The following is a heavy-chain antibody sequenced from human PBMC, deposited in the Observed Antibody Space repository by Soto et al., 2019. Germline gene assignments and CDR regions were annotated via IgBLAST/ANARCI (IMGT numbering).Heavy chain of an antibody. CDR1: GGSISSSNW. D-gene: IGHD3-22*01. CDR3: ARSHQTYYYDSSGYYYGKYFDY. CDR2: IYHSGST. Sequence: SETLSLTCAVSGGSISSSNWWSWVRQPPGKGLEWIGEIYHSGSTNYNPSLKSRVTISVDKSKNQFSLKLSSVTAADTAVYYCARSHQTYYYDSSGYYYGKYFDYWGQGTLVTVSS. J-gene: IGHJ4*02. V-gene: IGHV4-4*02.